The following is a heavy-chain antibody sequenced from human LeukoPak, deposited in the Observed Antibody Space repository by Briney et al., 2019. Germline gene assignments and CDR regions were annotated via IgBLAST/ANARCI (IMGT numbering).Heavy chain of an antibody. CDR2: SYSGGST. D-gene: IGHD2-8*02. V-gene: IGHV3-53*01. CDR1: AFSDKSNY. Sequence: GGSLRLSCVASAFSDKSNYMSWVRQAPGKGLEWVSVSYSGGSTYYEDSVKGRFTVSSDVSKNTLYLQMNNLRGEDTAVYYCASRHCSGENCYAGPLDFWGQGIQVTVSS. CDR3: ASRHCSGENCYAGPLDF. J-gene: IGHJ4*02.